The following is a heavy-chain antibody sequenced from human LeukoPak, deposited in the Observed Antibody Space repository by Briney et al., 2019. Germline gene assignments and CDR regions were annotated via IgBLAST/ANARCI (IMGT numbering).Heavy chain of an antibody. CDR3: AKDDVVGATGDLDY. D-gene: IGHD1-26*01. Sequence: GGSLRLSCAASGFTFSSYAVSWVRQAPGKGLEWVSAISGSGGSTYYADSVKGRFTISRDNSKNTLYLQMNSLRAEDTAVYYCAKDDVVGATGDLDYWGQGTLVTVSS. V-gene: IGHV3-23*01. J-gene: IGHJ4*02. CDR2: ISGSGGST. CDR1: GFTFSSYA.